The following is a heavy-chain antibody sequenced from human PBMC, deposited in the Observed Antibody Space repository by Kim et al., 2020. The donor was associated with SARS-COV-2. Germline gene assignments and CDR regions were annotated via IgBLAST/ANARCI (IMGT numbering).Heavy chain of an antibody. J-gene: IGHJ5*02. CDR3: AREAYRWLQLEGWFDP. CDR1: GYSISSSYY. V-gene: IGHV4-38-2*02. Sequence: SETLSLTCTVSGYSISSSYYWGWIRQPPGKGLEWIGSIYHSGSTYYNPSLKSRVTISGDTSKNQFSLKLSSVTAADTAVYYCAREAYRWLQLEGWFDPWGQGTLVTVSS. CDR2: IYHSGST. D-gene: IGHD5-12*01.